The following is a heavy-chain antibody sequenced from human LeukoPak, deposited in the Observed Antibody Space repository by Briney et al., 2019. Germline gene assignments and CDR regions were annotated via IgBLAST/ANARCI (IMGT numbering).Heavy chain of an antibody. V-gene: IGHV4-39*01. Sequence: KPSETLSLMCTVSGDSFRSHYWGWIRQPPGKGLEWIGSIYYSGSTYYNPSLKSRVTISVDTSKNQFSLKLSSVTAADTAVYYCARRSVAHFDYWGQGTLVTVSS. CDR1: GDSFRSHY. J-gene: IGHJ4*02. D-gene: IGHD6-19*01. CDR2: IYYSGST. CDR3: ARRSVAHFDY.